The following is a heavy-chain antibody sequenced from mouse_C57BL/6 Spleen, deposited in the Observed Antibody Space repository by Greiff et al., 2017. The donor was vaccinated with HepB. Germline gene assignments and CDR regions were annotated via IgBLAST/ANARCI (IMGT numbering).Heavy chain of an antibody. Sequence: EVQLQQSGPELVKPGASVKISCKASGYTFTDYYMNWVKQSHGKSLEWIGAINPNNGGTSYNQKFKGKATLTVDKSSSTSYMELRSLTSEDSAVYYCARWKGGYYWGQGTTLTVSS. V-gene: IGHV1-26*01. CDR3: ARWKGGYY. CDR1: GYTFTDYY. CDR2: INPNNGGT. J-gene: IGHJ2*01.